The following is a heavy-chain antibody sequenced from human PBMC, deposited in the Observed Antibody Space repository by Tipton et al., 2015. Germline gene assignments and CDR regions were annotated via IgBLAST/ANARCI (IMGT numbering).Heavy chain of an antibody. CDR2: IYPGDSHT. Sequence: QLVQSGAEVKKPGESLKISCKGSGYSFSNYWIGWVRQMPGKGLEWMGIIYPGDSHTRYNPSFQGQVTISADKSISTAYLHWSSLKASDTAMYYCARHVSFYYDTHGSDALDIWAQGTMVTVSS. CDR3: ARHVSFYYDTHGSDALDI. D-gene: IGHD3-22*01. J-gene: IGHJ3*02. CDR1: GYSFSNYW. V-gene: IGHV5-51*01.